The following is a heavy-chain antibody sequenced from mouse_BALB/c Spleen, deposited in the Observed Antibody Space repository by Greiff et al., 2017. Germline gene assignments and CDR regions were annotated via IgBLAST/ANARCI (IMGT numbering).Heavy chain of an antibody. D-gene: IGHD3-2*01. CDR1: GYSFTDYI. J-gene: IGHJ4*01. V-gene: IGHV1-39*01. Sequence: EVQLQQTGPELVKPGASVKISCKASGYSFTDYIMLWVKQSHGKSLEWIGNINPYYGSTSYNLKFKGKATLTVDKSSSTAYMQLNSLTSEDSAVYYCARGRQLGPAMDYWGQGTSVTVSS. CDR2: INPYYGST. CDR3: ARGRQLGPAMDY.